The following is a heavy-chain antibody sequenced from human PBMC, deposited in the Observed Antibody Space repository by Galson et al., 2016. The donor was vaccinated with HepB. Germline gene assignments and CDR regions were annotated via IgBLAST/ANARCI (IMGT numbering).Heavy chain of an antibody. J-gene: IGHJ4*02. Sequence: SLRLSCAASGFSSMHWVRQAPGKGLEWVSLISCDGDSPYYADSVKGRFTISRDNSKNTLYLQMNSLRAEDTAVYYCAKRDYPDSRDYYPLFDYWGQGTRVTVSS. D-gene: IGHD3-22*01. CDR1: GFSS. CDR3: AKRDYPDSRDYYPLFDY. V-gene: IGHV3-43*01. CDR2: ISCDGDSP.